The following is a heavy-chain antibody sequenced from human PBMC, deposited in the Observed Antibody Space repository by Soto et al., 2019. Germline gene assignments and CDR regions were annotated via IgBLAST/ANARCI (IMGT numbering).Heavy chain of an antibody. Sequence: EVQLLESGGGLVQPGGSLRLSCAASGFTFSSYAMSWVRQAPGKGLEWVSAISGSGSNTYYADSVKGRFTISRDNSKNAMYLQMNGLGAEDTAVYYCAKEGQQLGGGYFDCWCQGTLVTVSS. CDR1: GFTFSSYA. CDR2: ISGSGSNT. CDR3: AKEGQQLGGGYFDC. D-gene: IGHD6-13*01. J-gene: IGHJ4*02. V-gene: IGHV3-23*01.